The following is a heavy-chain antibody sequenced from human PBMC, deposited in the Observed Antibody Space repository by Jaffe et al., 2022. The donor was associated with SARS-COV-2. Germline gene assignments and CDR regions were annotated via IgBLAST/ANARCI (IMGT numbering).Heavy chain of an antibody. Sequence: QVQLVESGGGVVQPGKSLRLSCAASGFTFSNYGLHWVRQAPGKGLEWVAVISYDGTNKYYADSVKGRFTVSRDNSENTLYLQMNSLRAEDTAMYYCAELAYCGGDCYSQLGSDAFDIWGRGTMVTVSS. D-gene: IGHD2-21*02. CDR2: ISYDGTNK. V-gene: IGHV3-30-3*01. CDR1: GFTFSNYG. CDR3: AELAYCGGDCYSQLGSDAFDI. J-gene: IGHJ3*02.